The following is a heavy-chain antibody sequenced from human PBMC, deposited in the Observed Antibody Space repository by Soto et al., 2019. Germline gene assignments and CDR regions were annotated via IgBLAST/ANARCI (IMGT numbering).Heavy chain of an antibody. D-gene: IGHD4-17*01. CDR1: GFTFSSYA. CDR2: ISGSGGST. V-gene: IGHV3-23*01. J-gene: IGHJ4*02. Sequence: GGSLRLSCAASGFTFSSYAMSRVRQAPGKGLEWVSAISGSGGSTYYADSVKGRFTISRDNSKNTLYLQMNSLRAEDTAVYYCAKLPTPWYSNYGDYSLLDYWGQGTLVTVSS. CDR3: AKLPTPWYSNYGDYSLLDY.